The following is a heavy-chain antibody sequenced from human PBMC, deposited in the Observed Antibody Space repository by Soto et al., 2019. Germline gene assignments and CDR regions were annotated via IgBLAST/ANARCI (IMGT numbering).Heavy chain of an antibody. Sequence: SLGLSCASSGFTFSSYGMHWVRKAPGKGMEWVAVISYDGSNKYYADSVKGRFTISRDNSKNTLHLQMNSLRAEDTAVYYCAKGGVVVVAANWYYGMDVCGQGTTVTVSS. CDR1: GFTFSSYG. CDR2: ISYDGSNK. J-gene: IGHJ6*02. CDR3: AKGGVVVVAANWYYGMDV. D-gene: IGHD2-15*01. V-gene: IGHV3-30*18.